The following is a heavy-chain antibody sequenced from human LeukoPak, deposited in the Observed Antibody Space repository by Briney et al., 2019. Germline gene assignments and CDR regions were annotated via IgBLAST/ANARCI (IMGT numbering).Heavy chain of an antibody. D-gene: IGHD6-19*01. J-gene: IGHJ4*02. CDR3: AKLLAVSNSYYFNN. CDR1: GFTFSSYA. Sequence: GGSLRLSCAASGFTFSSYAMSWVRQAPGKGLEWVSTISGSGSGGSTYYADSVKGRFTISRDNSKDTLYLQVNSLRAEDTAVYYCAKLLAVSNSYYFNNWGQGTLVTVSS. V-gene: IGHV3-23*01. CDR2: ISGSGSGGST.